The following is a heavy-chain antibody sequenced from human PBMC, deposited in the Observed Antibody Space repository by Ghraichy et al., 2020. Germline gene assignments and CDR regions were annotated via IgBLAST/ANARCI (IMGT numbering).Heavy chain of an antibody. CDR1: GFSLSNARMG. Sequence: SGPTLVKPTETLTLTCTVSGFSLSNARMGVSWIRQPPGKALEWLAHIFSNDEKSYSTSLKSRLTISKDTSKSQVVLTMTNMDPVDTATYYCARTYLIAARPGWFDPWGQGTLVTVSS. CDR2: IFSNDEK. D-gene: IGHD6-6*01. V-gene: IGHV2-26*01. CDR3: ARTYLIAARPGWFDP. J-gene: IGHJ5*02.